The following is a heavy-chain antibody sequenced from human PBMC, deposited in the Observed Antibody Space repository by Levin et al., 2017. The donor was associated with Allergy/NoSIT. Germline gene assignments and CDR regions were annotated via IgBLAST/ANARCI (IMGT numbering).Heavy chain of an antibody. CDR1: GFTFSNYG. D-gene: IGHD3-10*01. V-gene: IGHV3-33*01. CDR2: IWYDGTNK. Sequence: GESLKISCAASGFTFSNYGMHWVRQAPGKGLEWVAVIWYDGTNKYYADSVKGRFTISRDNSKNTLFLQMNSLRADDTALYYCARLPYGSGPTDIDYWGQGTLVTVSS. CDR3: ARLPYGSGPTDIDY. J-gene: IGHJ4*02.